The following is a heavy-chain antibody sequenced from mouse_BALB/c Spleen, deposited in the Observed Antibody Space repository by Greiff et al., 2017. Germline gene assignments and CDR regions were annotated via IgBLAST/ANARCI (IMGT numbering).Heavy chain of an antibody. V-gene: IGHV1S132*01. CDR1: GYTFTSYW. CDR3: ARERGFAY. J-gene: IGHJ3*01. Sequence: VQLQQSGAELVKPGASVKLSCKTSGYTFTSYWIQWVKQRPGQGLGWIGEIFPGTGTTYYNEKFKGKATLTIDTSSSTAYMQLSSLTSEDSAVYFCARERGFAYWGQGTLVTVSA. CDR2: IFPGTGTT.